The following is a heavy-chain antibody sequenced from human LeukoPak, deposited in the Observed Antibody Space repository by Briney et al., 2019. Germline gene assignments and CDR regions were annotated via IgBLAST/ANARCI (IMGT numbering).Heavy chain of an antibody. J-gene: IGHJ5*02. D-gene: IGHD3-16*02. CDR2: INPNSGGT. CDR1: GYTFTGYY. CDR3: ARGLSEIYDYVWGSYRPTGWFDP. V-gene: IGHV1-2*02. Sequence: ASVKVSCKASGYTFTGYYMHWVRQAPGQGLEWMGWINPNSGGTNYAQKFQGRVTMTRDTSISTAYMELSSLRSEDTAVYYCARGLSEIYDYVWGSYRPTGWFDPWGQGTLVTVSS.